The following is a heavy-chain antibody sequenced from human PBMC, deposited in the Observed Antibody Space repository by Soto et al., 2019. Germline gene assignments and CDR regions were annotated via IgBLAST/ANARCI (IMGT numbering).Heavy chain of an antibody. J-gene: IGHJ3*02. D-gene: IGHD6-19*01. CDR1: GYTFTGYY. V-gene: IGHV1-2*04. CDR3: ARGNGSSGPLLGAFDI. CDR2: INPNSGGT. Sequence: GASVKVSCKASGYTFTGYYMHWVRQAPGQGLEWMGWINPNSGGTNYAQKFQGWVTMTRDTSISTAYMELSRLRSDDTAVYYCARGNGSSGPLLGAFDIWGQGTMVTLSS.